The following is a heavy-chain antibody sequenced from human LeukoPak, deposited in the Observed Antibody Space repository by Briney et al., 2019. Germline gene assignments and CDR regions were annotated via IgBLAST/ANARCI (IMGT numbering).Heavy chain of an antibody. CDR3: ARDSLVVAATIDY. V-gene: IGHV3-23*01. CDR1: GFTFSSYA. CDR2: ISGSGGST. Sequence: GGSLRLSCAASGFTFSSYAMSWVRQAPGKGLEWVSAISGSGGSTYYADSVKGRFTISRDNAKNSLYLQMNSLRAEDTAVYYCARDSLVVAATIDYWGQGTLVTVSS. J-gene: IGHJ4*02. D-gene: IGHD2-15*01.